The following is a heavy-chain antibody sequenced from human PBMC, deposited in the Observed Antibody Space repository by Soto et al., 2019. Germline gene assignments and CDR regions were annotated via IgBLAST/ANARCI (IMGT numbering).Heavy chain of an antibody. Sequence: EVRLVESGGGLVQPGGSLRLSCAASGFTFSDYWMHWVRQAPGKGLVWLSRIHSDGSSTTYADSVKGRFTISRDNAKNMLYLHMNGLRGEDTAVYYCARDVTRPATYYYFYAMDVWCQGTTVTVSS. CDR3: ARDVTRPATYYYFYAMDV. D-gene: IGHD5-18*01. CDR1: GFTFSDYW. J-gene: IGHJ6*02. CDR2: IHSDGSST. V-gene: IGHV3-74*01.